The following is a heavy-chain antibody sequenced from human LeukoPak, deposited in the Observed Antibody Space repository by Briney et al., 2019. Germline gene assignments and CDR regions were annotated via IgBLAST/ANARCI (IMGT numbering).Heavy chain of an antibody. CDR1: GFTFSSYA. Sequence: LRLSCAASGFTFSSYAMSWIRQPPGKGLEWIGEINHSGSTNYNPSLKSRVTISVDTSKNQFSLKLSSVTAADTAVYYCARLAYYYDSSGKTLYYFDYWGQGTLVTVSS. J-gene: IGHJ4*02. CDR2: INHSGST. V-gene: IGHV4-34*01. D-gene: IGHD3-22*01. CDR3: ARLAYYYDSSGKTLYYFDY.